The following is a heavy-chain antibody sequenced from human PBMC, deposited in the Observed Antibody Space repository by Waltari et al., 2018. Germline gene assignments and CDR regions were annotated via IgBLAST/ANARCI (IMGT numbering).Heavy chain of an antibody. V-gene: IGHV4-39*01. CDR3: ARQRGSYPSSYFDY. CDR2: SYYSGST. Sequence: QLQLQESGPGLVKPSETLSLTCTVSGGSIRSRRYYWGLIRQPPGTGLEWIGSSYYSGSTYYNPSLKSRVTISVDTSKNQFSLKLSSVTAADTAVYYCARQRGSYPSSYFDYWGQGTLVTVSS. D-gene: IGHD1-26*01. J-gene: IGHJ4*02. CDR1: GGSIRSRRYY.